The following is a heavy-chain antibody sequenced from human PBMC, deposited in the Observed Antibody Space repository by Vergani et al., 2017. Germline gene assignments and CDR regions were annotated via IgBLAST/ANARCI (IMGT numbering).Heavy chain of an antibody. J-gene: IGHJ6*03. D-gene: IGHD2-2*01. V-gene: IGHV5-51*01. Sequence: EVQLVQSGAEVKKPGESLKISCKGSGYSFTSYWIGWVRQMPGKGLEWMGIIYPGDADTRYSPSFQGQVTISADKSISTAYLQWSSLKASDTAMYYCARQRGYCSSTSCARRDYYMDVWGKGTTVTVSS. CDR2: IYPGDADT. CDR1: GYSFTSYW. CDR3: ARQRGYCSSTSCARRDYYMDV.